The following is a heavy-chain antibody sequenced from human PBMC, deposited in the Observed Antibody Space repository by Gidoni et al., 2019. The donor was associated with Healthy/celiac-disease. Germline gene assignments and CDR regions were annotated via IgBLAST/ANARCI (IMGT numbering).Heavy chain of an antibody. D-gene: IGHD5-12*01. CDR2: IYYSGST. J-gene: IGHJ4*02. V-gene: IGHV4-39*07. CDR1: GGSISSSSYY. Sequence: QLQLQESGPGLVTPSETLSLTCTLSGGSISSSSYYWGWIRQPPGKGLEWIGSIYYSGSTYYNPSLKSRVTISVDTSKNQFSLKLSSVTAADTAVYYCARDCPLAPPDYWGQGTLVTISS. CDR3: ARDCPLAPPDY.